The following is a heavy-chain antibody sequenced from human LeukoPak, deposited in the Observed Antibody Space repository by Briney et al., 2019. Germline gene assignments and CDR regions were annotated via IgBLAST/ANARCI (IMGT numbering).Heavy chain of an antibody. CDR1: GGSISSGSYY. Sequence: SQTLSLTFTVSGGSISSGSYYWSWIRQPAGKGLEWIGRIYTSGSTNYNPSLKSRVTISVDTSKNQFSLKLSSVTAADTAVYYCARSYYYDSSFFDYWGQGTLVTVSS. CDR3: ARSYYYDSSFFDY. D-gene: IGHD3-22*01. J-gene: IGHJ4*02. CDR2: IYTSGST. V-gene: IGHV4-61*02.